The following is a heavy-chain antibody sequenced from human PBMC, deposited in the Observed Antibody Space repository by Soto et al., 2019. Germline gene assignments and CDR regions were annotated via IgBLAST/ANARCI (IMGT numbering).Heavy chain of an antibody. CDR2: IIPIFGTA. V-gene: IGHV1-69*01. J-gene: IGHJ5*02. D-gene: IGHD4-4*01. CDR1: GRSFSSYA. Sequence: SVKVSYKASGRSFSSYAIIWVRQAPGQGLEWMGGIIPIFGTANYAQKFQGRVTITADESTSTAYMELSSLRSEDTAVYYCATQYPRSTGQFDPWGQGTLVTVSS. CDR3: ATQYPRSTGQFDP.